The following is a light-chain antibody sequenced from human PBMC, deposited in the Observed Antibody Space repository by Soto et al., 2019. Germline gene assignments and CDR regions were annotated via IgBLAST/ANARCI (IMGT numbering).Light chain of an antibody. CDR3: PQYSIWRT. J-gene: IGKJ1*01. V-gene: IGKV3-15*01. CDR1: ESVSTN. CDR2: GAS. Sequence: DIEMTQSPATLSLAPGERVTLSCRASESVSTNLAWYQQKAGQAPRLLIYGASTRATGIPARFSGSGSGTEFTLTISGLQSEEFAVDDCPQYSIWRTGGQGTKVEIK.